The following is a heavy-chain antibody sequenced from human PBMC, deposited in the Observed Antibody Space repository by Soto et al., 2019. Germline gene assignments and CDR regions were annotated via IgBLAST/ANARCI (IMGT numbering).Heavy chain of an antibody. CDR3: ARGTAYSGSALHYKYYYGMDV. CDR1: GGTFGSND. V-gene: IGHV1-69*01. CDR2: IIPIFGTT. Sequence: QVQLVQSGAEVKKPGSSVKVSCKASGGTFGSNDITWARQAPGQGIEWMGGIIPIFGTTNYAQKFQGRVTITADESTSTAYMELSSLSSEDTAVYYCARGTAYSGSALHYKYYYGMDVWGQGTTVTVSS. D-gene: IGHD5-12*01. J-gene: IGHJ6*02.